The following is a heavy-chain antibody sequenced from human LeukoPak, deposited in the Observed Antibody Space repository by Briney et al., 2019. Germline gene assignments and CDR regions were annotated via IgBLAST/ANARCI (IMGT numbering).Heavy chain of an antibody. J-gene: IGHJ4*02. V-gene: IGHV3-33*01. D-gene: IGHD3-10*01. Sequence: PGGSLRLSCAASGFTLSNYGMHWVRQAPGKGLEGVAVIWYDGTNKQYVDSVKGRFTISRDNSENTLYLQMNSLRDEDTAVYYCARESSLTGAYFDWWGQGTLVTVSS. CDR1: GFTLSNYG. CDR3: ARESSLTGAYFDW. CDR2: IWYDGTNK.